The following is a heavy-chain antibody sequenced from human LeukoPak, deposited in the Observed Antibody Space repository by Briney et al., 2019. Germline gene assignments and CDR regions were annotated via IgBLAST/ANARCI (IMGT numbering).Heavy chain of an antibody. CDR2: INQDGSEK. CDR1: GFIFSSYW. V-gene: IGHV3-7*04. Sequence: AGGSLRVSCAASGFIFSSYWMSWVRQAPGKGLEWVANINQDGSEKYYVDSVKGRFTISRDNAENSLYLQMNSLRVDDTAVYYCATDLYYWGQGTLVTVSS. J-gene: IGHJ4*02. CDR3: ATDLYY.